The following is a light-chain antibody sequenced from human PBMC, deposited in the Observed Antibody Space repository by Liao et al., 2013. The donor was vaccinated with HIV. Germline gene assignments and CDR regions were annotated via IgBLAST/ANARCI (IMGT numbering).Light chain of an antibody. CDR1: RLGDKY. CDR2: QDT. V-gene: IGLV3-1*01. CDR3: QAWDISTHVV. J-gene: IGLJ2*01. Sequence: SYEVTQPPSVSVSPGQTARIICSADRLGDKYVSWYQQKSGRSPVLVIYQDTKRPPGIPERFSGSNSGNTATLTITGTQAMDEAVYYCQAWDISTHVVFGGGTKLTVL.